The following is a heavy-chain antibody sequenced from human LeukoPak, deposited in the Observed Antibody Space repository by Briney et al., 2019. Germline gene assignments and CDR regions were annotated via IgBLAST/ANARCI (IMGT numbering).Heavy chain of an antibody. Sequence: GGSLRLSCAVSGFTFSSYSMNWVRQAPGKGLEWVSYISRSSSTIYYADSVKGRFTISRDNAKNSLYLQMNSLRAEDTAVYYCAKGPLGGSYYDYWGQGTLVTVSS. CDR3: AKGPLGGSYYDY. D-gene: IGHD1-26*01. CDR1: GFTFSSYS. V-gene: IGHV3-48*01. J-gene: IGHJ4*02. CDR2: ISRSSSTI.